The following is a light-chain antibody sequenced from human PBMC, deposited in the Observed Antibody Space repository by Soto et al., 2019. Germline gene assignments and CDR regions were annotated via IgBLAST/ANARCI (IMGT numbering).Light chain of an antibody. J-gene: IGKJ3*01. CDR2: TTS. V-gene: IGKV3-20*01. CDR1: QSVTSSC. Sequence: EIVLTQSPATLSLSPGERATLSCTASQSVTSSCLAYYQRKPGQAPRLLIHTTSTRATDIPDRFSGSGSGTDFTLTISRLQPEDFAVYYCQQCGGSPLFSFGPGTRVDI. CDR3: QQCGGSPLFS.